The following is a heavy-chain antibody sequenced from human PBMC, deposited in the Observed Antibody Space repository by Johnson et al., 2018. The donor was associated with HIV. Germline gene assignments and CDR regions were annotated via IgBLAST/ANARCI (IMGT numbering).Heavy chain of an antibody. Sequence: VQLVESGGGSVKTGGSLRLSCVASGLIFNNAWMSWVRQAPGKGLEWVAFIRYDGSNKYYADSVKGRFTISRDNSKNTLYLQMNSLRAEDTAVYYCARDGGSPTLVWDDAFDIWGQGTMVTVSS. D-gene: IGHD2-15*01. V-gene: IGHV3-30*02. CDR1: GLIFNNAW. CDR3: ARDGGSPTLVWDDAFDI. CDR2: IRYDGSNK. J-gene: IGHJ3*02.